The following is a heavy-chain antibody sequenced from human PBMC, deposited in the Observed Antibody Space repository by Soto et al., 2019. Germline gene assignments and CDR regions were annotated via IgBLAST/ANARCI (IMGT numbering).Heavy chain of an antibody. Sequence: SETLSLTCAVSGGSISSGGYSWTWIRQPPGKGLEWIGYIYHSASTYYNPSLKSRVTISVDRSKNQFSLKLSSVTAADTAVYYCARDRGEDYYGSGSSYYYGMDVWGQGTTVTVSS. D-gene: IGHD3-10*01. CDR2: IYHSAST. V-gene: IGHV4-30-2*01. CDR1: GGSISSGGYS. J-gene: IGHJ6*02. CDR3: ARDRGEDYYGSGSSYYYGMDV.